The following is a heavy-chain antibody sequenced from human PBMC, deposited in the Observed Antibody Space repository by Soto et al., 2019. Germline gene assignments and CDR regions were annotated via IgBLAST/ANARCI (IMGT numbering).Heavy chain of an antibody. V-gene: IGHV4-4*02. J-gene: IGHJ4*02. Sequence: QLQLQESGPGLVRPSGTLSLTCAVSGGFTSTNNWWSWVRQPPGKGLEWIGDAYHSGSTEYNPSPKSRVSISVAKSKNQISLKLTSATAADTAVYYCARSPPSSYYGGSGTFDYWGQGTLVTVSS. CDR1: GGFTSTNNW. CDR2: AYHSGST. CDR3: ARSPPSSYYGGSGTFDY. D-gene: IGHD3-10*01.